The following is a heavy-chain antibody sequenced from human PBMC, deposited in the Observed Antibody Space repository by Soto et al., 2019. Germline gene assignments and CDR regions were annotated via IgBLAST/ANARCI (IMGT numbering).Heavy chain of an antibody. CDR2: INNDGSNT. V-gene: IGHV3-74*03. Sequence: GSLRLSCAASGFTFSSYWMHWVRQGPGKGLVWVSRINNDGSNTMYADSVKGRFTISRDNAKNTLYLQMNSLRAEDTAVYYCTRGGPPPSSYYGMDVWGQGTKVTVSS. CDR1: GFTFSSYW. CDR3: TRGGPPPSSYYGMDV. J-gene: IGHJ6*02.